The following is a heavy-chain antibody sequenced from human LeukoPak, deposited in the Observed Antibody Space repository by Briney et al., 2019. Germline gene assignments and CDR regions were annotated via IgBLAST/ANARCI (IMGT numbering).Heavy chain of an antibody. D-gene: IGHD3-22*01. CDR3: ARGPTYYNDGSGYSFFFQH. CDR1: GGSFSGYY. J-gene: IGHJ1*01. Sequence: KPSETLSLTCAVYGGSFSGYYWSWIRQPPGKGLEWIGEINHSGSTNYNPSLKSRVTISVDTSKNQFSLKLSSVTAADTAVYYCARGPTYYNDGSGYSFFFQHWGQGTLVTVSS. CDR2: INHSGST. V-gene: IGHV4-34*01.